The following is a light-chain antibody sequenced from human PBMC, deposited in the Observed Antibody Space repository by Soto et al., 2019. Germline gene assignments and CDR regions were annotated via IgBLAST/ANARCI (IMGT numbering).Light chain of an antibody. Sequence: EIVMTQSPASLSVSPGDGATLSCRASQSVASNVAWYQQKPGQGPRLLIHGASTRAVGVPARFSGSGSGTDFTLTINSLQSEDFAVYYCQQYHNWPPWTFGQGTKVDIK. J-gene: IGKJ1*01. V-gene: IGKV3-15*01. CDR3: QQYHNWPPWT. CDR2: GAS. CDR1: QSVASN.